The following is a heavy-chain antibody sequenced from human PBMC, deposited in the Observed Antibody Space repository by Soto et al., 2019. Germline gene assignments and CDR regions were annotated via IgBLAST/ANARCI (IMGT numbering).Heavy chain of an antibody. V-gene: IGHV3-23*01. Sequence: EVQLLESGGGLVQPGGSLRLSCAASGFTLTNFDMNWVRQAPGKGLEWVSTISVIGNTFYADSVKGRFTISRDKSKNTLYLQMDSLGAEDTARYYCAQDPGREPLMDVWGPGTTVTVFS. CDR1: GFTLTNFD. CDR2: ISVIGNT. CDR3: AQDPGREPLMDV. J-gene: IGHJ6*02. D-gene: IGHD3-10*01.